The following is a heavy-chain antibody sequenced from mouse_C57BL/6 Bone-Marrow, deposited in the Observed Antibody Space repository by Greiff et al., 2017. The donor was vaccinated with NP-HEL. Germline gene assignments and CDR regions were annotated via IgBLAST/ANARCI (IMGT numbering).Heavy chain of an antibody. J-gene: IGHJ2*01. Sequence: QVQLQQSGAELARPGASVKLSCKASGYTFTSYGISWVKQRTGQGLEWIGEIYPRSGNTYYNEKFKGKATLTADKSSSPAYMELRSLTSEDSAVYFCARGSITTVVATTPLYYFDYWGQGTTLTVSS. V-gene: IGHV1-81*01. D-gene: IGHD1-1*01. CDR3: ARGSITTVVATTPLYYFDY. CDR2: IYPRSGNT. CDR1: GYTFTSYG.